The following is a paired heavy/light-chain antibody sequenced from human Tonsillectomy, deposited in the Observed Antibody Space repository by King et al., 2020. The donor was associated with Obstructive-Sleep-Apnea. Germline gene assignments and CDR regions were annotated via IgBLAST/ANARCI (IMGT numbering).Heavy chain of an antibody. J-gene: IGHJ4*02. CDR1: GFTFSDYA. D-gene: IGHD1-20*01. CDR3: AKDYPGEVFF. CDR2: IINRGDST. Sequence: EVQVLESGGDLVQPGGSLRLSCAASGFTFSDYAMNWVRQAPGKGLEWVSAIINRGDSTYYADSVKGRFTISRDNSRDTLYLQMNSLRVEDTAVYYCAKDYPGEVFFWGRGTLVTVSS. V-gene: IGHV3-23*01.
Light chain of an antibody. Sequence: EIVMTQSPATLSVSPGERATLSCRASQSVSSNLAWYQQKPGQAPRLLIYGVSTRATGIPARFSGSGSGTEFTLTISSLQSEDFAVYYCQKYNNWPYTFGGGTKVEIK. CDR2: GVS. CDR3: QKYNNWPYT. V-gene: IGKV3-15*01. J-gene: IGKJ4*01. CDR1: QSVSSN.